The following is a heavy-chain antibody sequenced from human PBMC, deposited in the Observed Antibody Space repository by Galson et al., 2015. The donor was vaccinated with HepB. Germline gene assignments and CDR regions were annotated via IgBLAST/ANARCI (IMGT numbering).Heavy chain of an antibody. D-gene: IGHD3-10*01. CDR1: GFTFSSYG. J-gene: IGHJ6*02. CDR3: AKEAGSGRLYYYYYGMDV. Sequence: SLRLSCAASGFTFSSYGMHWVRQAPGKGLEWVAVISYDGSNKYYADSVKGRFTISRDNSKNTLYLQMNSLRAEDTAVYYCAKEAGSGRLYYYYYGMDVWGQGTTVTVSS. CDR2: ISYDGSNK. V-gene: IGHV3-30*18.